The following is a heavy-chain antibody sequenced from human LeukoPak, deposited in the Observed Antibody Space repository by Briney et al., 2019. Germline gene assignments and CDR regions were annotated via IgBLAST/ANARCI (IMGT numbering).Heavy chain of an antibody. V-gene: IGHV4-59*08. J-gene: IGHJ4*02. D-gene: IGHD3-16*01. Sequence: PSETLSLTCTVSGGSISSYYWSWIRQPPGQGLEWIGYIYYSGSTNYNPSLKSRVTISVDTSKNHSPLRLSSVTAADTAVYYCARRRGRTFYFDYWGQGTLVPVSS. CDR2: IYYSGST. CDR3: ARRRGRTFYFDY. CDR1: GGSISSYY.